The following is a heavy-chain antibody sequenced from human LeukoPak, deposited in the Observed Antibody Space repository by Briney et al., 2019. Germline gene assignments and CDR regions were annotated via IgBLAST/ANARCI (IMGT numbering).Heavy chain of an antibody. D-gene: IGHD3-22*01. CDR2: IIPILGIA. V-gene: IGHV1-69*04. J-gene: IGHJ3*02. Sequence: GASVKVSCKASGGTFSSYAISWVRQAPGQGLEWMGRIIPILGIANYAQKFQGRVTITADKSTSTAYMELSSLRSEDTAVYYCARGGGADQGFYYDSSGYTSNPYPFDIWGQGTMVTVSS. CDR3: ARGGGADQGFYYDSSGYTSNPYPFDI. CDR1: GGTFSSYA.